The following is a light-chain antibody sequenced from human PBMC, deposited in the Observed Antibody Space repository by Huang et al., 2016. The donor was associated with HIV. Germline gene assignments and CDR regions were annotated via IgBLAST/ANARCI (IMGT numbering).Light chain of an antibody. J-gene: IGKJ2*01. CDR1: QSVATN. CDR2: GAS. Sequence: EIIMTQSPATLSLSPGEGASLSCRANQSVATNLALCLHRPGQSPRILIFGASTRASGRPGRVSGSGSGTQFNLTVSGLQSEDFAVYDCQQYHNWPYTFGQGTKLEI. V-gene: IGKV3-15*01. CDR3: QQYHNWPYT.